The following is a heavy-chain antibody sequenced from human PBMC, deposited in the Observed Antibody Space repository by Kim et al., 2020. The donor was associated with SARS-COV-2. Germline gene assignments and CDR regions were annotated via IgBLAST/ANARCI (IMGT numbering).Heavy chain of an antibody. Sequence: PARKSRVTIPVHTSQNQFSLKLSSVTAADTAVYYCARSPLTIFGVVTAFDIWGQGTRVTVSS. CDR3: ARSPLTIFGVVTAFDI. D-gene: IGHD3-3*01. V-gene: IGHV4-31*02. J-gene: IGHJ3*02.